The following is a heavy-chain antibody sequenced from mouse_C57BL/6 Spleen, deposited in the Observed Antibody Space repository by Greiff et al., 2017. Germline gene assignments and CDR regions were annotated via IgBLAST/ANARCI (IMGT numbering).Heavy chain of an antibody. J-gene: IGHJ4*01. V-gene: IGHV1-81*01. CDR3: ARSPLLLRSSYAMDY. D-gene: IGHD1-1*01. Sequence: VQLQQSGAELARPGASVKLSCKASGYTFTSYGISWVKQRTGQGLEWIGEIYPRSGNTYYNEKFQGKATLTADKSSSTAYMELRSLTSEDSAVYFCARSPLLLRSSYAMDYWGQGTSVTVSS. CDR2: IYPRSGNT. CDR1: GYTFTSYG.